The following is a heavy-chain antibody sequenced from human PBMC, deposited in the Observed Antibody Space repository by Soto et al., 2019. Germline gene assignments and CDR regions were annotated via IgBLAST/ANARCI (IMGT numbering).Heavy chain of an antibody. J-gene: IGHJ4*02. CDR1: GYSFMKYD. D-gene: IGHD6-13*01. Sequence: ASAKVSCKGLGYSFMKYDINWVRQATGQGLEWMGWMSPNSGNTGYAQKFQVRVTMTRNTSISTAYMELSSLRSEDTAVYYCARGTSSSGYGGGIDYWGQGTLVTVSS. CDR2: MSPNSGNT. V-gene: IGHV1-8*01. CDR3: ARGTSSSGYGGGIDY.